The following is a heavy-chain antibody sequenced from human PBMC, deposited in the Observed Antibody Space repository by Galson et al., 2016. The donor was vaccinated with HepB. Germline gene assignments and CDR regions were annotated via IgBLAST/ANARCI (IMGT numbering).Heavy chain of an antibody. Sequence: SLRLSCAASGFTFNNYVMSWVRQAPGKGLEWVSSISSSGGTTYFADSVKGRFTISRDNSRNTVSLQMSSLRAEDTAVYYCAKRVHLGDSSLQKVFDLWGQGTLVTVSP. CDR1: GFTFNNYV. CDR3: AKRVHLGDSSLQKVFDL. D-gene: IGHD3-16*02. CDR2: ISSSGGTT. J-gene: IGHJ5*02. V-gene: IGHV3-23*01.